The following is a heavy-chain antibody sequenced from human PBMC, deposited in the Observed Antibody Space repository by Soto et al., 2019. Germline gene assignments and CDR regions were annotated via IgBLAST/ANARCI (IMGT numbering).Heavy chain of an antibody. J-gene: IGHJ4*02. CDR1: GFTFSSYS. D-gene: IGHD6-13*01. V-gene: IGHV3-21*01. Sequence: PVGSPKLSSAASGFTFSSYSMNWVRQAPGKGLEWVSSISSSSSYIYYADSVKGRFTISRDNAKNSLDLQMNSLRAEDTAVYYCAWEYSRRYWDYFVDWGPGTRVTV. CDR2: ISSSSSYI. CDR3: AWEYSRRYWDYFVD.